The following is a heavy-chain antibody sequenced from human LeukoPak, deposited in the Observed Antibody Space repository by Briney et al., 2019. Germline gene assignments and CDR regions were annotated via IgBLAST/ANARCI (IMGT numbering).Heavy chain of an antibody. CDR3: ARGTGNYYGY. CDR1: GFPFSSYA. J-gene: IGHJ4*02. D-gene: IGHD3/OR15-3a*01. V-gene: IGHV3-23*01. Sequence: GGSLRLSCAASGFPFSSYAMSWVRQAPGKGLEWVSDISGSGDNTYYADSVKGRFTISRDNSKNTLYLQMNSLRAEDTAVYYCARGTGNYYGYWGQGTLVTVSS. CDR2: ISGSGDNT.